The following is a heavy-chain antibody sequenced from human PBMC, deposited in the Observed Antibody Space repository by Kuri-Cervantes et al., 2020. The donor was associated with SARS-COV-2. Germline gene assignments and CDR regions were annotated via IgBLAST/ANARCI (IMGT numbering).Heavy chain of an antibody. D-gene: IGHD5-18*01. CDR2: ISGSGINT. CDR1: GFMFNDDA. CDR3: AKERGYGNEYVDY. V-gene: IGHV3-23*01. J-gene: IGHJ4*01. Sequence: GGSLRLSCAASGFMFNDDAMSWVSQAPGKGLEWVSSISGSGINTDDADSVKGRFTISRDNSKNTLYLQMNSLRADETAVYYCAKERGYGNEYVDYCGHATLVTVSS.